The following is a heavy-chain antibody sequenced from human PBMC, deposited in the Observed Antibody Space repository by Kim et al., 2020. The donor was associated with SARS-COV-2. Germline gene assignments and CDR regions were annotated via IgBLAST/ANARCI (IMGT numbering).Heavy chain of an antibody. J-gene: IGHJ4*02. D-gene: IGHD3-9*01. V-gene: IGHV3-33*01. CDR1: GFTFSSYG. CDR2: IWYDGSNK. Sequence: GGSLRLSCAASGFTFSSYGMHWVRQAPGKGLEWVAVIWYDGSNKYYADSVKGRFTISRDNSKNTLYLQMNSLRAEDTAVYYCARDVLLTGVDYWGQGTLVTVSS. CDR3: ARDVLLTGVDY.